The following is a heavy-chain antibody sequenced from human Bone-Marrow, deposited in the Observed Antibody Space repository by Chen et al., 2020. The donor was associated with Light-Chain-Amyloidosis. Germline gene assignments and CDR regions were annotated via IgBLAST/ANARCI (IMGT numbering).Heavy chain of an antibody. J-gene: IGHJ4*02. Sequence: EQSGPEVKKPGESLKISCKGSGYTFPNYWIGWLCQMPGKAREWMGVIYXXXSDARYSPXXEGXXXXPAXKSXTTXHLQWRXXKASDTAMYYCARRRDGYNFDYWGQGTLVT. V-gene: IGHV5-51*01. CDR3: ARRRDGYNFDY. CDR1: GYTFPNYW. D-gene: IGHD5-12*01. CDR2: IYXXXSDA.